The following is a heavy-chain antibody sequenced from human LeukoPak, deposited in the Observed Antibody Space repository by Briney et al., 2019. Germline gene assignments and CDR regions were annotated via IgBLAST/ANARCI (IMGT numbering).Heavy chain of an antibody. J-gene: IGHJ4*02. CDR2: ISSSSSYI. CDR1: GFTFSSYS. CDR3: ASYDDGSY. Sequence: GGSLRLSCAASGFTFSSYSMNWVRQAPGQGLEWVSSISSSSSYIYYADSVKGRFTISRDNAKNSLYLQMNSLRAEDTAVYYCASYDDGSYWGQGTLVTVSS. V-gene: IGHV3-21*01. D-gene: IGHD3-22*01.